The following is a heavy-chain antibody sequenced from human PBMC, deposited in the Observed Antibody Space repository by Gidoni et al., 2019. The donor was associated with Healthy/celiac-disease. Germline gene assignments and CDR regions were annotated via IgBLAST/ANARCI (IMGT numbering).Heavy chain of an antibody. J-gene: IGHJ2*01. CDR2: IYYSGST. CDR1: GGSISSYY. CDR3: ARDRGYYYDSSARYFDL. D-gene: IGHD3-22*01. Sequence: VQLQVSGPGLVQPSETLSLLCTVSGGSISSYYWSWIRQPPGKGLEWIGYIYYSGSTNYNPSLKSRVTISVDTSKNQFSLKLSSVTAADTAVYHCARDRGYYYDSSARYFDLWGRGTLVTVSS. V-gene: IGHV4-59*01.